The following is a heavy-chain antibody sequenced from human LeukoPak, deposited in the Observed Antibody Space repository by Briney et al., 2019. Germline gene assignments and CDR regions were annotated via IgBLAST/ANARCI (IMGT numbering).Heavy chain of an antibody. CDR1: GYTFTSYD. Sequence: ASVKVSCKASGYTFTSYDINWVRQATGQGLECMGWMNPNSGNTGYAQKFQGRVTITRNTSISTAYMELSSLRSEDTAVYYCARAPNRRYCSSTSCYSRYWFDPWGQGTLVTVSS. D-gene: IGHD2-2*01. CDR2: MNPNSGNT. J-gene: IGHJ5*02. V-gene: IGHV1-8*03. CDR3: ARAPNRRYCSSTSCYSRYWFDP.